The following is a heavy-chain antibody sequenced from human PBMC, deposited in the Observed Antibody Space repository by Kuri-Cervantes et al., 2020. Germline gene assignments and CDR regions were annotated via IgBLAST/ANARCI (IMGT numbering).Heavy chain of an antibody. V-gene: IGHV3-30*18. Sequence: LTCAASGFTFSSYGMHWVRQAPGKGLEWVAVISYDGSNKYYADSVKGRFAISRDNSKNTLYLQMNSLRAEDTAVYYCAKDRISSSWYYYYYYGMDVWGQGTTVTVSS. CDR3: AKDRISSSWYYYYYYGMDV. CDR1: GFTFSSYG. CDR2: ISYDGSNK. J-gene: IGHJ6*02. D-gene: IGHD6-13*01.